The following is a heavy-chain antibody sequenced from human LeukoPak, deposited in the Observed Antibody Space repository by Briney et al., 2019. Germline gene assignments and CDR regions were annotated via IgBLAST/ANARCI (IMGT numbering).Heavy chain of an antibody. D-gene: IGHD3-22*01. V-gene: IGHV4-34*01. CDR3: ARGYDSSGYLAVYYYYYMDV. J-gene: IGHJ6*03. CDR1: GGSFSGYY. CDR2: INHSGST. Sequence: SETLSLTCAVYGGSFSGYYWSWIRQPPGKGLEWIGEINHSGSTNYNPSLKSRVTISVDTSKNQFSLKLSSVTAADTAVYYCARGYDSSGYLAVYYYYYMDVWGKGTTVTVSS.